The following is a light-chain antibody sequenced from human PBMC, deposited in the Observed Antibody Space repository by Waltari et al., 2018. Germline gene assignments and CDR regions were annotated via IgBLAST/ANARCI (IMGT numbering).Light chain of an antibody. CDR1: SSDVGGYNY. J-gene: IGLJ3*02. Sequence: QSALTQPASVSGSPGQSITISCTGTSSDVGGYNYVSWYQQHPGKAPKLMIYDVSKRPSGVSNRFSASKSGNTASLTISGLQADDEADYYCSAYTSSSTSVCGRGTKLTVL. V-gene: IGLV2-14*01. CDR2: DVS. CDR3: SAYTSSSTSV.